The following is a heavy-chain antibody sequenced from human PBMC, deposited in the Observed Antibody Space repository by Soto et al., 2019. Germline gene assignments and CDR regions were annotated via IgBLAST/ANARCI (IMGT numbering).Heavy chain of an antibody. V-gene: IGHV3-48*03. Sequence: PGGSLRLSCAASGFTFSSYEMNWVRQAPGKGLEWVSYISSSGSTIYYADSVKGRFTISRDNAKNSLYLQMNSLRAEDTAVYYCAREYSSSWYFGGMDVWGQGTTVTVSS. CDR3: AREYSSSWYFGGMDV. D-gene: IGHD6-13*01. J-gene: IGHJ6*02. CDR1: GFTFSSYE. CDR2: ISSSGSTI.